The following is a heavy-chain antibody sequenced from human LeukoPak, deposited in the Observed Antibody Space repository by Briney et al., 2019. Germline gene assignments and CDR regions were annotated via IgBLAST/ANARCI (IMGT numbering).Heavy chain of an antibody. CDR1: GYTLTELS. CDR3: ARGPYSSSPRLAYYYGMDV. CDR2: FDPEDGET. J-gene: IGHJ6*02. V-gene: IGHV1-24*01. Sequence: ASVKVSCKVSGYTLTELSMHWVRQAPGKGLEWMGGFDPEDGETIYAQKFQGRVTMTEDTSTDTAYMELSSLRSEDTAVYYCARGPYSSSPRLAYYYGMDVWGQGTMVTVSS. D-gene: IGHD6-6*01.